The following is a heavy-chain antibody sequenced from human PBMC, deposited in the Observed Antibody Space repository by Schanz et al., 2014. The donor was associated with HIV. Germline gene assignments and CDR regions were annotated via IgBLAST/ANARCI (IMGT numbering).Heavy chain of an antibody. V-gene: IGHV1-69*01. CDR1: GGRFSSYA. CDR3: ASDPPQNGYNSLDY. CDR2: IVPIFGTP. J-gene: IGHJ4*02. Sequence: QVQLVQSGAEVKKPGSSVKVSCESSGGRFSSYAINWVRQAPGQGLEWMGGIVPIFGTPNYAQNFQGRVTITAAESASTAYMELSGLTSGDTAVYSCASDPPQNGYNSLDYWGQGTLVTVSS. D-gene: IGHD5-12*01.